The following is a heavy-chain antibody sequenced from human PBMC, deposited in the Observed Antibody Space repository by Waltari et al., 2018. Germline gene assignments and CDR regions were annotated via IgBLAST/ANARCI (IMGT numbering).Heavy chain of an antibody. CDR1: GGTFSSYA. J-gene: IGHJ4*02. V-gene: IGHV1-2*02. D-gene: IGHD3-10*01. CDR2: IIPNSGGT. Sequence: QVQLVQSGAEVKKPGSSVKVSCKASGGTFSSYAISWVRQAPGQGLEWMVAIIPNSGGTNYAQKFQGRVTMTSDTSISTAYMELSRLRSDDTAVYYCARDLMVRGVIIADTTDYWGQGTLVTVSS. CDR3: ARDLMVRGVIIADTTDY.